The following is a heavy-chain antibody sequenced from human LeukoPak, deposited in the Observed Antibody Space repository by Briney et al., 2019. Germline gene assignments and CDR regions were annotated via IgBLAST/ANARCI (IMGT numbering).Heavy chain of an antibody. CDR2: ISSSSSTI. J-gene: IGHJ3*02. D-gene: IGHD3-22*01. CDR3: ARADSSGSPAAFDI. CDR1: GFTFSDYY. Sequence: KPGGSLRLSCAASGFTFSDYYMSWIRQAPGKGLEWVSYISSSSSTIYYADSVKGRFTISRDNAKNSLYLQMNSLRAEDTAVYYCARADSSGSPAAFDIWGQGTMVTVSS. V-gene: IGHV3-11*04.